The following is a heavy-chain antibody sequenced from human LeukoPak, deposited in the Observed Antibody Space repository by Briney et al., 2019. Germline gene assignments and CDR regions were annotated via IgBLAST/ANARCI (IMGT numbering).Heavy chain of an antibody. CDR1: GGSMSSYY. Sequence: PSETLSLTCTVSGGSMSSYYWSWIRQPPGKQLEWIGYIYYSGSTSYSPSLKSRVTISVDTSKNEFSLKLSSVTAADTAVYYCARYGRIRGFEYWGQGTLVTVSS. D-gene: IGHD1-14*01. CDR3: ARYGRIRGFEY. V-gene: IGHV4-59*01. CDR2: IYYSGST. J-gene: IGHJ4*02.